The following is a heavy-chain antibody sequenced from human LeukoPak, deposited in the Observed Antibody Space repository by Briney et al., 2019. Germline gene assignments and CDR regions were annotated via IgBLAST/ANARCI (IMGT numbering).Heavy chain of an antibody. V-gene: IGHV3-48*01. CDR2: ISSSSSAI. D-gene: IGHD1-14*01. Sequence: PGGSLRLSCAASGFTFGNYNFIWVRQAPGKGPEWVSYISSSSSAIHYADSVKGRFTISRDNAKNSLYLQMNSLRAEDTAVYYCARGVEPLAANTLAYWGQGTLVTVSS. CDR3: ARGVEPLAANTLAY. CDR1: GFTFGNYN. J-gene: IGHJ4*02.